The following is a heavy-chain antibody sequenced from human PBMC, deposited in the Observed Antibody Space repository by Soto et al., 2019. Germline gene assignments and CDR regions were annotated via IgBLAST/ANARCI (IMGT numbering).Heavy chain of an antibody. Sequence: GGSLRLSCAASGFTFSSYSMNWVRQAPGKGLEWVSYISSSSSTIYYADSVKGRLTISRDNAKNSLYLKMNSLRAEDTAVYYCARDSLRVSSWYDLDAFDIWGQGTMVTVSS. J-gene: IGHJ3*02. CDR1: GFTFSSYS. CDR3: ARDSLRVSSWYDLDAFDI. V-gene: IGHV3-48*01. CDR2: ISSSSSTI. D-gene: IGHD6-13*01.